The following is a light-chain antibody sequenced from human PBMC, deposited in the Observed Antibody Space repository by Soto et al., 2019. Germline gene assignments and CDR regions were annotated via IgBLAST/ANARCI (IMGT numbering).Light chain of an antibody. J-gene: IGKJ1*01. CDR2: KAS. CDR3: QQYNSYPWT. Sequence: DIQMTQSPSTLSASGGDRVTITCRASQSISSWLAWYQQKPGKAPKVLIYKASSLESGVPSRFSGSGSGTEFTLTISSLHPDDFATYYCQQYNSYPWTFGQGTKVEIK. V-gene: IGKV1-5*03. CDR1: QSISSW.